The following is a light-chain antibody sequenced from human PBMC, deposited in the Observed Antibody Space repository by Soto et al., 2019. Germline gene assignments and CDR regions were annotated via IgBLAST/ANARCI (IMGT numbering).Light chain of an antibody. Sequence: ETVLTQSPGTLSLSPGETATLSCRASQSVISNYLAWYQQKPDQAPRLLIYGASGRAAGIPDRFSGSGSGTDFTLTISSLEPDDFAVYYCQQYGSSLFTFGQGTKLEIK. CDR2: GAS. CDR1: QSVISNY. V-gene: IGKV3-20*01. J-gene: IGKJ2*01. CDR3: QQYGSSLFT.